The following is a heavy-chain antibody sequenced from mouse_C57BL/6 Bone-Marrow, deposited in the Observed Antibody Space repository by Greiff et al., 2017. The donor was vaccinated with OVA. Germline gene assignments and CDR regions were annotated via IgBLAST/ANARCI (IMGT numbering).Heavy chain of an antibody. CDR1: GYTFTSYW. D-gene: IGHD2-3*01. CDR3: AKEGALAMTPFGY. Sequence: QVQLQQPGAELVRPGSSVKLSCKASGYTFTSYWMHWVKQRPIQGLEWIGNIDPSDSETHYNQKFKDKATLTVDKSSSTAYMQLSSLTSEDSAVYYCAKEGALAMTPFGYWGQGTLVTVSA. V-gene: IGHV1-52*01. CDR2: IDPSDSET. J-gene: IGHJ3*01.